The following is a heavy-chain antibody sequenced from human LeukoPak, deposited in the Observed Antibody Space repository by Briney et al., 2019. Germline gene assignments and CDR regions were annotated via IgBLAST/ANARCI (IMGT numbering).Heavy chain of an antibody. V-gene: IGHV3-48*04. CDR2: ISSSSSTI. Sequence: GGSLRLSCAASGFTFSTYNMNWVRQAPGKGLEWVSYISSSSSTIYYADSEKGRFTISRDNAKNSLYLQMNSLRAEDTAVYYCARAFRDVIFDSWGQGTLVTVSS. CDR3: ARAFRDVIFDS. D-gene: IGHD5-24*01. J-gene: IGHJ4*02. CDR1: GFTFSTYN.